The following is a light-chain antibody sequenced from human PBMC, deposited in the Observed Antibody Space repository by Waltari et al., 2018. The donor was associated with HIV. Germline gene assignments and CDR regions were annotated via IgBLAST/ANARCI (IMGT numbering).Light chain of an antibody. CDR2: KDS. J-gene: IGLJ2*01. V-gene: IGLV3-27*01. Sequence: SYELTQPSSVSVSPGQTARITCSGDVLAKKYARWFQQKPGQAPWLVIYKDSERPSGIPERFSGSSSGTTVTLTISGAQVEDEADYYCYSAADNNLGVFGGGTKLTVL. CDR1: VLAKKY. CDR3: YSAADNNLGV.